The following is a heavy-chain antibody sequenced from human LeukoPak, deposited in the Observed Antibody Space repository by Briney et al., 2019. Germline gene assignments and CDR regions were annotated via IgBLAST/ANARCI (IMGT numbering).Heavy chain of an antibody. D-gene: IGHD6-6*01. CDR3: VGTIASRGSEY. CDR1: GFTFSSYA. CDR2: ISYDGSNK. Sequence: QPGRSLRLSRAASGFTFSSYAMHWVRQAPGKGLEWVAVISYDGSNKYYADSVKGRFTSSRDNAKNTVYLQMNNLRVDDTAMYYCVGTIASRGSEYWGQGALVTVSS. J-gene: IGHJ4*02. V-gene: IGHV3-30*04.